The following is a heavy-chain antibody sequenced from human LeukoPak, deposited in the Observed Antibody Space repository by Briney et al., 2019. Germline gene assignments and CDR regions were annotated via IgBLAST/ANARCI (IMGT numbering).Heavy chain of an antibody. J-gene: IGHJ6*03. Sequence: SETLSLTCTVSGGSISSSSYYWGWIRRPPGKGLEWIGSIYYSGSTYYNPSLKSRVTISVDTSKNQFSLKLSSVTAADTSVYYCARQKAAHMDVWGKGTTVTVSS. D-gene: IGHD2-15*01. CDR1: GGSISSSSYY. V-gene: IGHV4-39*01. CDR3: ARQKAAHMDV. CDR2: IYYSGST.